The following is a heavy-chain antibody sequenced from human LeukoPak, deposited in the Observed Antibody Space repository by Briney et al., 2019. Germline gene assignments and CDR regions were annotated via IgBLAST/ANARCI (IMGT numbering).Heavy chain of an antibody. CDR1: GFTFSSYG. CDR3: AKDLLWQIDY. D-gene: IGHD2/OR15-2a*01. V-gene: IGHV3-23*01. CDR2: ISGSGGST. Sequence: GGSLRLSCAASGFTFSSYGMSWVRQAPGKGLEWVSAISGSGGSTYYADSVKGRFTISRDNSKNTLYLQMNSLRGEDTAVYYCAKDLLWQIDYWGQGTLVTVSS. J-gene: IGHJ4*02.